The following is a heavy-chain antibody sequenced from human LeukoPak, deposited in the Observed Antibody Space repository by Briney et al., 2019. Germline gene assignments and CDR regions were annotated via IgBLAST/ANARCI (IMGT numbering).Heavy chain of an antibody. CDR3: AKVGEWELPPSANWFDP. CDR2: ISGSGGST. D-gene: IGHD1-26*01. CDR1: GFTFSSYA. J-gene: IGHJ5*02. Sequence: PGGSLRLSCAASGFTFSSYAMSWVRQAPGKGLEWVSAISGSGGSTYYADSVKGRFTSSRDNSKNTLYLQMNSLRAEDTAVYYCAKVGEWELPPSANWFDPWGQGTLVTVSS. V-gene: IGHV3-23*01.